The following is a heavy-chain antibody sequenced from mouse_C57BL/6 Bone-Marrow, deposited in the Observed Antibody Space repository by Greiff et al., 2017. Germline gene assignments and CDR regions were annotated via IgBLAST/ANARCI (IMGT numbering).Heavy chain of an antibody. J-gene: IGHJ2*01. Sequence: VKLMESGAELARPGASVKLSCKASGYTFTSYGISWVKQRTGKGLEWIGEIYPRSGNTYYNEKFKGKATLTADKSSSTAYMELRSLTSEDSAVYFGARVKLSVYYFYYWGQGTTLTVSS. CDR1: GYTFTSYG. V-gene: IGHV1-81*01. CDR2: IYPRSGNT. CDR3: ARVKLSVYYFYY.